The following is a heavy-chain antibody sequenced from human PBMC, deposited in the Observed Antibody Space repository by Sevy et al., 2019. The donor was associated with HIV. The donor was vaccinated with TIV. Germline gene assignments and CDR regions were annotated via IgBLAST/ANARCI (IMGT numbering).Heavy chain of an antibody. CDR3: ARSLGYCSSTSCPYIFEI. CDR2: ISRTSSTI. J-gene: IGHJ3*02. V-gene: IGHV3-48*01. D-gene: IGHD2-2*01. Sequence: GGSLRLSCAASGFTFSSHGFNWVRQAPGKGLEWVSYISRTSSTIFYADSVMDRFTISRDNAKNSLYLQMNSLRAEDTAVYYCARSLGYCSSTSCPYIFEIWGQGTMVTVSS. CDR1: GFTFSSHG.